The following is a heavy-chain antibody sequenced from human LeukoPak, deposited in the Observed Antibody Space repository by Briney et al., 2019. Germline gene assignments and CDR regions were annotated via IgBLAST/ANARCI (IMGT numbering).Heavy chain of an antibody. D-gene: IGHD3-22*01. CDR2: ISSSSASI. V-gene: IGHV3-21*01. Sequence: KSGGSLRLSCVGSGFTFSNYDMNWVRQAPGKGLEWVSSISSSSASIYYADSVKGRFTISRDNAKNSVYLQMNSLRAEDSAVYYCAKVVVTAPYHWYFDLWGRGTLVTVSS. CDR1: GFTFSNYD. CDR3: AKVVVTAPYHWYFDL. J-gene: IGHJ2*01.